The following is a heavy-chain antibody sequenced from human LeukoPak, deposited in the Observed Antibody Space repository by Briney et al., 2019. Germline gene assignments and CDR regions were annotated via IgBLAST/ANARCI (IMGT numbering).Heavy chain of an antibody. J-gene: IGHJ6*02. CDR2: INHSGST. CDR1: GGSFSGYY. D-gene: IGHD1-26*01. Sequence: SETLSLTCAVYGGSFSGYYWSWIRQPPGKGPEWIGEINHSGSTNYNPSLKSRVTISVDTSKNQFSLKLSSVTAADTAVYYCARGRVKWSRQYYYYYGMDVWGQGTTVTVSS. V-gene: IGHV4-34*01. CDR3: ARGRVKWSRQYYYYYGMDV.